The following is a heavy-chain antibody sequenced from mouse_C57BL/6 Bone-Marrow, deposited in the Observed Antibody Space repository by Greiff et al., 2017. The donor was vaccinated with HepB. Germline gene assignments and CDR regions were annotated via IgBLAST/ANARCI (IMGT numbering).Heavy chain of an antibody. V-gene: IGHV14-4*01. CDR3: TTGDGYAYYSDY. CDR2: IDPENGDT. J-gene: IGHJ2*01. Sequence: EVQLQQSGAELVRPGASVKLSCTASGFNIKDDYMHWVKQRPEQGLEWIGWIDPENGDTEYASKFQGKATITADTSSNTASLQLSSLTSEDTAVYYCTTGDGYAYYSDYWGQGTTLTVSS. CDR1: GFNIKDDY. D-gene: IGHD2-2*01.